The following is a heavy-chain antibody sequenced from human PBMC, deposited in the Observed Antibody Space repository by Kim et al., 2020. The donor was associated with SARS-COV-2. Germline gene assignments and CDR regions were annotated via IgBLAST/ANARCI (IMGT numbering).Heavy chain of an antibody. CDR3: ARGPVVTASPYFDL. V-gene: IGHV4-39*07. J-gene: IGHJ2*01. Sequence: PSLKSRVTISVDTSKNQFSLKLSSVTAADTAVYYCARGPVVTASPYFDLWGRGTLVTVSS. D-gene: IGHD2-21*02.